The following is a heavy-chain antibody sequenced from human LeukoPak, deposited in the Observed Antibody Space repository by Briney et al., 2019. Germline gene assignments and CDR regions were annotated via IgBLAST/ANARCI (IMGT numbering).Heavy chain of an antibody. D-gene: IGHD3-16*02. V-gene: IGHV3-23*01. CDR2: VDGNGGST. Sequence: GGSLRLSCAASGFSFSTYAMSWVRQAPGKGLEWVSGVDGNGGSTSYADSVKGRFTIFRDNSKNTVYLQMNSLRVEDTAVYYCAKSLYGGCDYWGQGTVVTVSS. J-gene: IGHJ4*02. CDR3: AKSLYGGCDY. CDR1: GFSFSTYA.